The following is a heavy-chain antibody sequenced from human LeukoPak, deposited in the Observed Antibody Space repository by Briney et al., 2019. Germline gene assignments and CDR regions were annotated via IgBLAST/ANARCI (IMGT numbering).Heavy chain of an antibody. CDR1: GFTFSSYA. V-gene: IGHV3-23*01. D-gene: IGHD2-2*01. Sequence: GGSLRLSCATSGFTFSSYAMSWVRQAPGKGLEWVSAISGSGGHTYYADSVKGRFTISRDNSKNTLYLQMNSLRAEDTAVYYCAKELARYVVYYFDYWGQGTLVTVSS. CDR2: ISGSGGHT. J-gene: IGHJ4*02. CDR3: AKELARYVVYYFDY.